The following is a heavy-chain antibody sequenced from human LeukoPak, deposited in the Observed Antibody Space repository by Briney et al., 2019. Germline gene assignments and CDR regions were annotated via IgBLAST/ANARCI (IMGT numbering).Heavy chain of an antibody. CDR1: GFTFSSYA. CDR2: ISSSDTPI. Sequence: GGSLRLSCAASGFTFSSYAMNWVRQAPGKGLEWVSYISSSDTPIYYADSVKGRFTISRDNAENSLYLQMNSLRAEDTAVYYCARGGGNFALWGRGTLVTVSS. D-gene: IGHD1-26*01. J-gene: IGHJ2*01. V-gene: IGHV3-48*03. CDR3: ARGGGNFAL.